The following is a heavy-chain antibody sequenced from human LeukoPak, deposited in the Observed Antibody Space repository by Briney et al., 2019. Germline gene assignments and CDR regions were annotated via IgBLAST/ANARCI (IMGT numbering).Heavy chain of an antibody. CDR3: ARDIEAEVGVVITSYYYMDG. J-gene: IGHJ6*03. V-gene: IGHV3-30-3*01. CDR1: GFTFSSYA. Sequence: GRSLRLPCAASGFTFSSYAMHWVRQAPGQGLEWVAVISYDGSNKYYADSVKGRFTISRDNSKNTLYLQMNSLRAEDTAVYYCARDIEAEVGVVITSYYYMDGWGKGTTVIVS. D-gene: IGHD3-3*01. CDR2: ISYDGSNK.